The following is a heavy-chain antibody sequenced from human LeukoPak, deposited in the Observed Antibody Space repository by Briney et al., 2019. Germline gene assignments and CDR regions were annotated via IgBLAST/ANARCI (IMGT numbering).Heavy chain of an antibody. CDR1: GYTFTSYG. CDR2: ISAYNGNT. D-gene: IGHD5-12*01. V-gene: IGHV1-18*01. CDR3: ATYSRGYSGYDHDY. J-gene: IGHJ4*02. Sequence: ASVKVSCKASGYTFTSYGISWVRQAPGQGLEWMGWISAYNGNTNYAQKLQGRVTMTTDTSTNTAYMELSSLRSEDTAVYYCATYSRGYSGYDHDYWGQGTLVTVSS.